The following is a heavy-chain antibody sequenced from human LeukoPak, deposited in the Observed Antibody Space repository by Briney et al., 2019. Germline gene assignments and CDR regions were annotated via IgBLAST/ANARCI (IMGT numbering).Heavy chain of an antibody. Sequence: GGSLRLSCAASGFTFSSYSMNWVRQAPGKGLEWVSVIYSGGSTGYADSVKGRFTISRDNSKNTLYLQMNSLRAEDTAVYYCARVSPGAIWGQGTMVTVSS. J-gene: IGHJ3*02. CDR2: IYSGGST. CDR1: GFTFSSYS. D-gene: IGHD2-8*02. V-gene: IGHV3-53*05. CDR3: ARVSPGAI.